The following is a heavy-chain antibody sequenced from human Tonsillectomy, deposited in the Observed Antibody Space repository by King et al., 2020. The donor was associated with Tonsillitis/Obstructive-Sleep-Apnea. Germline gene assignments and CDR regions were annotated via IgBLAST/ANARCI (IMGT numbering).Heavy chain of an antibody. D-gene: IGHD3-3*01. CDR3: ARGPITGDYYTTYYYYYYMDV. V-gene: IGHV3-30*04. J-gene: IGHJ6*03. CDR2: ISYDGSNK. Sequence: VQLVESGGGVVQPERSLRLSCAASGFTFSSYAIHWGRQAPGKGLEWVAVISYDGSNKYYADSVKGRFTISRDNSKNTLYLQMNRLRAEDTAVYYCARGPITGDYYTTYYYYYYMDVWGKGTTVTVSS. CDR1: GFTFSSYA.